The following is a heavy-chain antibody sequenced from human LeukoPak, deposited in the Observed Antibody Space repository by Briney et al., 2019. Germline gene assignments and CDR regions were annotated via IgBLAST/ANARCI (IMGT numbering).Heavy chain of an antibody. CDR2: IYYSGST. CDR1: GGSISSSSYY. Sequence: PSETLSLTCTVSGGSISSSSYYWGWFRQPPGKGLEWIGSIYYSGSTYYNPSLKSRVTISVDTSKNQFSLKLSSVTAADTAVYYCARGGVLADGYEPTGWFDPWGQGTLVTVSS. V-gene: IGHV4-39*07. D-gene: IGHD5-12*01. CDR3: ARGGVLADGYEPTGWFDP. J-gene: IGHJ5*02.